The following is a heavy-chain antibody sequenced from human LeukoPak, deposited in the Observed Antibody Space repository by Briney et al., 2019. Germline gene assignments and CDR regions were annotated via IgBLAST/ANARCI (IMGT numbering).Heavy chain of an antibody. CDR2: ISGSGGST. CDR3: AKGEYSSGWYRWQYYFDY. CDR1: GFTFSSYA. V-gene: IGHV3-23*01. J-gene: IGHJ4*02. D-gene: IGHD6-19*01. Sequence: PGGSLRLSCAASGFTFSSYAMSWVRQAPGKGLEWVSAISGSGGSTYYADSVKGRFTISRDNSKITLYLQMNSLRAEDTAVYYCAKGEYSSGWYRWQYYFDYWGQGTLVTVSS.